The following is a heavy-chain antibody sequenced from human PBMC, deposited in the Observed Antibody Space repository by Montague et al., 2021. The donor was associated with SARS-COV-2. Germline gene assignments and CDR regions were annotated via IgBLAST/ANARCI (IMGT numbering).Heavy chain of an antibody. CDR2: IHWDDER. CDR3: AAGWFCFVH. CDR1: GFSLTSTGVA. Sequence: PALVKPTQTLTLTCTFSGFSLTSTGVAVGWIRQPPGKALEWLALIHWDDERLYTPSLENRLTVTKDIPKKQVVLTMTDMDPVDTATYHCAAGWFCFVHWGQGIEVTVSS. V-gene: IGHV2-5*02. J-gene: IGHJ4*02. D-gene: IGHD2-15*01.